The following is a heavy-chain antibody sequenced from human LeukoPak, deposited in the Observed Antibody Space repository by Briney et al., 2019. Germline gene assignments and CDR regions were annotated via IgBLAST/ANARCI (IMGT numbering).Heavy chain of an antibody. Sequence: PSETLSLTCTVSGGSISSSSYYWGWIRQPPGKGLEWIGSIYYSGSTYYNPSLKSRVTISVDKSKNQFSLKLSSVTAADTAVYYCARGGSGCFDCWGQGTLVTVSS. CDR2: IYYSGST. V-gene: IGHV4-39*07. D-gene: IGHD6-19*01. CDR1: GGSISSSSYY. J-gene: IGHJ4*02. CDR3: ARGGSGCFDC.